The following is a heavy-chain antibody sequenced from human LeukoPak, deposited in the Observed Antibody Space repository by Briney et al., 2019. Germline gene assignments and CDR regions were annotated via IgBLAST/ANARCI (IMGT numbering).Heavy chain of an antibody. CDR1: GGTFSSYA. V-gene: IGHV1-69*13. D-gene: IGHD5-12*01. CDR3: ARELMSGYDYVGLFDY. Sequence: SVKVSCKASGGTFSSYAVSWVRQAPGQGLEWMGGIIPIFGTANYAQKFQGRVTITADESTSTAYMELSSLRSEDTAVYYCARELMSGYDYVGLFDYWGQGTLVTVSS. CDR2: IIPIFGTA. J-gene: IGHJ4*02.